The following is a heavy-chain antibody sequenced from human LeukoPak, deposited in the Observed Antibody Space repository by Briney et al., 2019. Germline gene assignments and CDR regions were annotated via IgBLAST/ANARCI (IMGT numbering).Heavy chain of an antibody. Sequence: SETLSLTCTVSGGSISSYYWSWIRQPPGKGLEWIGYIYYSGSTDYNPSLKSRVTISVDTFKNQFSLKLSSVTAADTAVYYCARDNAGYDSGGYYPYWYFDLWGRGTLVTVSS. D-gene: IGHD3-22*01. V-gene: IGHV4-59*01. J-gene: IGHJ2*01. CDR3: ARDNAGYDSGGYYPYWYFDL. CDR2: IYYSGST. CDR1: GGSISSYY.